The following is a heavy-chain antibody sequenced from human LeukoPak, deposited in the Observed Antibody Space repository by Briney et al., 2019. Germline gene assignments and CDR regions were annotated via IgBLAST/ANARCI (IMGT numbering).Heavy chain of an antibody. J-gene: IGHJ4*02. D-gene: IGHD3-10*01. Sequence: GGSLRLSCAASGFTFSDYWMHWVRQTPGKGLVWVSRISYDGGGTNYADSVKGRFTISRDNAKNTLYLQMNSLRVEDTAVYYCVRNMVRGVVYFDSWGQGALVTVSS. CDR2: ISYDGGGT. CDR1: GFTFSDYW. V-gene: IGHV3-74*01. CDR3: VRNMVRGVVYFDS.